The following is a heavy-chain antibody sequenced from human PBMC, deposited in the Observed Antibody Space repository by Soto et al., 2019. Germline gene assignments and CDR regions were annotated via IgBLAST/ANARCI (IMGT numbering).Heavy chain of an antibody. J-gene: IGHJ6*02. CDR3: ARDRCSSTSCATYYYYGMDV. V-gene: IGHV1-3*01. Sequence: GASVKVACKASGYTFTIYAMHWVRQAPGQRLEWMGWINAGNGNTKYSQKFQGRVTITRDTSASTAYMELSSLRSEDTAVYYCARDRCSSTSCATYYYYGMDVWGQGTTVTVS. CDR2: INAGNGNT. CDR1: GYTFTIYA. D-gene: IGHD2-2*01.